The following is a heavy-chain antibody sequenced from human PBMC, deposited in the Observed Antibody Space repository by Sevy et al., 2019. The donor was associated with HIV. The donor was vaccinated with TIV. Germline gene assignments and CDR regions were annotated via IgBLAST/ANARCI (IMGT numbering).Heavy chain of an antibody. D-gene: IGHD3-10*01. CDR1: GFTFSSYE. Sequence: GGSLRLSCAASGFTFSSYEMNWVRQAPGKGLEWVSYISSSGSTIYYADSVKGRFTISRDNAKNSLYLQMNSLRAEDTAVYYCASEGIGRGWFDPWGQGTLVTVSS. J-gene: IGHJ5*02. V-gene: IGHV3-48*03. CDR2: ISSSGSTI. CDR3: ASEGIGRGWFDP.